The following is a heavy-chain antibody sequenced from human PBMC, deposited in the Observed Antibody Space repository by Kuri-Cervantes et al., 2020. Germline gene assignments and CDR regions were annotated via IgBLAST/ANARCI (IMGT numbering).Heavy chain of an antibody. CDR2: ISSSSSYI. D-gene: IGHD3-3*01. CDR1: GFTFSSYS. V-gene: IGHV3-21*01. J-gene: IGHJ4*02. Sequence: GESLKISCAASGFTFSSYSMNWVRQAPGKGLEWVSSISSSSSYIYYADSVKGRFTISRDNAKNSLYLQMNSLRAEDTAVYYCARLRDFWSGYYSPAGDYWGQGTQVTVSS. CDR3: ARLRDFWSGYYSPAGDY.